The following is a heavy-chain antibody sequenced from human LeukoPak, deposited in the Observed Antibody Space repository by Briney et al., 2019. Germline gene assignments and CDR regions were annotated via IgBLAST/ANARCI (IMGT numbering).Heavy chain of an antibody. CDR2: INRRGNEV. D-gene: IGHD1-26*01. V-gene: IGHV3-7*01. Sequence: GGSLRLSCAASGFMFINYWMTWVRPLPGTGLEWVAYINRRGNEVHYVDSVKGRFTISRDNAKNSLYLQLDSLRVEDTAVYYCARVGTWDLQRVFDYWGQGTLVTVSS. CDR1: GFMFINYW. J-gene: IGHJ4*02. CDR3: ARVGTWDLQRVFDY.